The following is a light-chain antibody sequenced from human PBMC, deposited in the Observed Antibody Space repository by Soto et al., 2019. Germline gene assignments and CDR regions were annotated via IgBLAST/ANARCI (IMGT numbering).Light chain of an antibody. J-gene: IGKJ1*01. CDR3: KQYSTYTPRT. Sequence: DIQMTQSPSTLSASVGDRVTITCRASQSISIWLAWYQQKPGKAPKILIYKASSLESGVPSRFSGSGSGTEFTLTNSSLQPDDFATYYCKQYSTYTPRTFGQGPKVDIK. CDR2: KAS. V-gene: IGKV1-5*03. CDR1: QSISIW.